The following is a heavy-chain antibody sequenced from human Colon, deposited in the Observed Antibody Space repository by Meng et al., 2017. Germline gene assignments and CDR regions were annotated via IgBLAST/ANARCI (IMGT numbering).Heavy chain of an antibody. Sequence: EVQLVESGGGLFQPGGSLKRSWAASGFTFSASAMYWVRQASGKGLEWVGRIRSESNSYATAYAASVKGRFTMSRDDSKNTAYLEMNSLKTEDTAVYYCTVQLVVSGFDNWGQGTLVTVSS. D-gene: IGHD3-22*01. V-gene: IGHV3-73*01. CDR1: GFTFSASA. CDR3: TVQLVVSGFDN. CDR2: IRSESNSYAT. J-gene: IGHJ4*02.